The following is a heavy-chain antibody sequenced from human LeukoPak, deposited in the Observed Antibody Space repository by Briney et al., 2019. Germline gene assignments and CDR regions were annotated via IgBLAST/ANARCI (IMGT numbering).Heavy chain of an antibody. J-gene: IGHJ4*02. V-gene: IGHV3-21*01. CDR1: GFTFSSYS. CDR3: ARDTYCGGDCYAQNFDY. D-gene: IGHD2-21*02. Sequence: PGGSLRLSCAASGFTFSSYSMNWVRQAPGKGLEWVSSISSSSSYIYYADSVKGRFTISRDNAKNSLYLQMNSLRAEDTAVFYCARDTYCGGDCYAQNFDYWGQGTLVTVSS. CDR2: ISSSSSYI.